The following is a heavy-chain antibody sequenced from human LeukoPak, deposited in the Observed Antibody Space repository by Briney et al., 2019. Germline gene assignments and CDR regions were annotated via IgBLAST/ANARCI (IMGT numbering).Heavy chain of an antibody. CDR3: AREELGIDY. J-gene: IGHJ4*02. Sequence: SETLSLTCTVSGGSISSGSYYWRWIRQPAGTGLEWIGRIYTSGSTNYNPSLKSRVTISVDTSKNQFSLKLSSVTAADTAVYYCAREELGIDYWGQGTLVTVS. CDR2: IYTSGST. CDR1: GGSISSGSYY. D-gene: IGHD7-27*01. V-gene: IGHV4-61*02.